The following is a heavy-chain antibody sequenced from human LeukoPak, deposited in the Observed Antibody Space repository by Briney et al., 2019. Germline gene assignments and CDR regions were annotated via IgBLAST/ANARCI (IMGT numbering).Heavy chain of an antibody. Sequence: SETLSLTRTVSGVSINTYFWSWIRQPPGKGLEWIGYVYYAGITNYNPSLKSRVSISLDTSKNQFSLRLNSVTAAETAVYYCASQLGGTTFHWGQGTLVTVSS. CDR3: ASQLGGTTFH. V-gene: IGHV4-59*01. J-gene: IGHJ4*02. CDR2: VYYAGIT. CDR1: GVSINTYF. D-gene: IGHD1/OR15-1a*01.